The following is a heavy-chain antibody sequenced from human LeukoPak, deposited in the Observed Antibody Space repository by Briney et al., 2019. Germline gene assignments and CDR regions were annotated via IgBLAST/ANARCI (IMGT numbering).Heavy chain of an antibody. V-gene: IGHV3-21*01. CDR1: GFTFSSYS. CDR3: ASGGYSGYDSGNYYYYYMDV. Sequence: GGSLRLSCAASGFTFSSYSMNWVRQAPGKGLEWVSSISSSSSYIYYADSVKGRFTISRDNAKNSLYLQMNSLRAEDTAVYYCASGGYSGYDSGNYYYYYMDVWGKGTTVTISS. D-gene: IGHD5-12*01. J-gene: IGHJ6*03. CDR2: ISSSSSYI.